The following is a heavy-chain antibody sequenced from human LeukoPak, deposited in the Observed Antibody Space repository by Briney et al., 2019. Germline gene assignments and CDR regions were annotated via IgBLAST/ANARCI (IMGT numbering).Heavy chain of an antibody. V-gene: IGHV1-46*01. CDR2: INSSCGST. Sequence: ASVKVSCKASGYTFTSYYMHWVRQAPGQGLEWMGIINSSCGSTNYAQKFQGRVTMTRDTSTSTVYKGLSSRGTEDAGVYNCARENYGDYWGQGTLVTASS. CDR1: GYTFTSYY. J-gene: IGHJ4*02. CDR3: ARENYGDY.